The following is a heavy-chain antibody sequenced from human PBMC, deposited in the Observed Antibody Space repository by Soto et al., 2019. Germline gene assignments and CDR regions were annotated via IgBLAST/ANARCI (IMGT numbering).Heavy chain of an antibody. CDR1: GGTFSSYA. Sequence: QVQLVQSGAEVKKPGSSVKVSCKASGGTFSSYAISWVRQAPGQGLEWMGGIIPIFGTANYAQKFQGRVTITADESTSTAYMEMSSLRSEDTAVYYCARDIGYTYYDFWCGLGDWGQGTLVTVSS. CDR3: ARDIGYTYYDFWCGLGD. V-gene: IGHV1-69*01. CDR2: IIPIFGTA. D-gene: IGHD3-3*01. J-gene: IGHJ4*02.